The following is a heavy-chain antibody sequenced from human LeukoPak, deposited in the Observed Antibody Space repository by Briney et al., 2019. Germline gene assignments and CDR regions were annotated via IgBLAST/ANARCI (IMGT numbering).Heavy chain of an antibody. D-gene: IGHD3-22*01. CDR3: ARDHRALLYYYDSSGARSAFDI. V-gene: IGHV6-1*01. CDR1: GDSVSRNTAG. J-gene: IGHJ3*02. Sequence: SQTLSLTCAISGDSVSRNTAGWNWIRQSPSRGLEWLGRTYYRSKWYSDFAPSVRNRITINPDTSKNQFSLQLNSVTPEDTAVYYCARDHRALLYYYDSSGARSAFDIWGQGTMVTVSS. CDR2: TYYRSKWYS.